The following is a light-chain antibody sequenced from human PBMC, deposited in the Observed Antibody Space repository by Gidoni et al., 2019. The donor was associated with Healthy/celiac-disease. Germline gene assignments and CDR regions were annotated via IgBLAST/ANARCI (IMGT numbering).Light chain of an antibody. Sequence: DIQMTQSPSTLSASVGDRVTITCRASQSISSWLAWYQQKPGKAPKLLLYKASSLESGVPSRFSGSGSGTEVSLTISSLQPDDFATYYCHQYNSYSPYTFGQGTKLEIK. V-gene: IGKV1-5*03. CDR1: QSISSW. CDR3: HQYNSYSPYT. J-gene: IGKJ2*01. CDR2: KAS.